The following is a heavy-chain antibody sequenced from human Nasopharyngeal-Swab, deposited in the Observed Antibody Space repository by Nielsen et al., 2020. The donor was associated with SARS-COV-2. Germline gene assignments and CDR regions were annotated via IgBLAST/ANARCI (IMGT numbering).Heavy chain of an antibody. Sequence: ESLKISCAASGFTFSSYSMNWVRQAPGKGLEWIGEINHSGSTNYNPSLKSRVTISVDTSKNQFSLKLSSVTAADTAVYYCARTTLLWFGELWLGARRNAFDIWGQGTMVTVSS. V-gene: IGHV4-34*01. CDR1: GFTFSSYS. J-gene: IGHJ3*02. CDR2: INHSGST. D-gene: IGHD3-10*01. CDR3: ARTTLLWFGELWLGARRNAFDI.